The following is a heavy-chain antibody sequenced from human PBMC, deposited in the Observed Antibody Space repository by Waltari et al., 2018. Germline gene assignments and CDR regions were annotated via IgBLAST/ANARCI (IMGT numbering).Heavy chain of an antibody. D-gene: IGHD3-9*01. CDR1: GGSISSHY. CDR3: ARGLEDYDDNDAFDI. J-gene: IGHJ3*02. CDR2: IYYRGST. Sequence: QVQLQEAGPGLVKPSETLSLTCTVSGGSISSHYWSWIRQPPGKGLESIGYIYYRGSTNYNPSLKSRVTISVDTSKNQFSLKLSSVTAADTAVYYCARGLEDYDDNDAFDIWGQGTMVTVSS. V-gene: IGHV4-59*11.